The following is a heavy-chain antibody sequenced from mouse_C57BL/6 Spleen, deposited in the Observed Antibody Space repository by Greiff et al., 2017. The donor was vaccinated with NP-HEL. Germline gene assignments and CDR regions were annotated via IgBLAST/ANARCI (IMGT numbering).Heavy chain of an antibody. D-gene: IGHD1-1*01. CDR3: ARRYGSSYYYAMDY. J-gene: IGHJ4*01. CDR2: IWGVGST. CDR1: GFSLTSYG. Sequence: VQLKESGPGLVAPSQSLSITCTVSGFSLTSYGVDWVRQSPGKGLEWLGVIWGVGSTNYNSALKSRLSISKDNSKSQVFLKMNSLQTDDTAMYYCARRYGSSYYYAMDYWGQGTSVTVSS. V-gene: IGHV2-6*01.